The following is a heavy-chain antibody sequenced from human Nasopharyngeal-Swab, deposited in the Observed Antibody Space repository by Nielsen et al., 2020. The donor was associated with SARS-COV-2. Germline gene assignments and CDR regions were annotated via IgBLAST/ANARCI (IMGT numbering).Heavy chain of an antibody. CDR3: TFDSSGYYPHDAFDI. J-gene: IGHJ3*02. CDR2: IRSKAYGGTT. CDR1: GFTFGDYA. D-gene: IGHD3-22*01. Sequence: GESLKISCTASGFTFGDYAMSWVRQAPGKGLEWVGFIRSKAYGGTTEYAASVKGRFTISRDDSKSIAYLQMNSLKTEDTAVYYCTFDSSGYYPHDAFDIWGQGTMGTVSS. V-gene: IGHV3-49*04.